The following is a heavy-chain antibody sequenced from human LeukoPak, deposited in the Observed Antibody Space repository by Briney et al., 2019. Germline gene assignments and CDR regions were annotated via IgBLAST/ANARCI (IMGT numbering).Heavy chain of an antibody. Sequence: ASVKVSCKASGYTFTSYDINWVRQATGQGLEWMGWMNPNSGNTGYAQKFQGRVTMTRNTSISTACMELSSLRSEDTAVYYCARGPHYGSGSPDYYYYYMDVWGKGTTVTVSS. J-gene: IGHJ6*03. CDR3: ARGPHYGSGSPDYYYYYMDV. D-gene: IGHD3-10*01. V-gene: IGHV1-8*01. CDR2: MNPNSGNT. CDR1: GYTFTSYD.